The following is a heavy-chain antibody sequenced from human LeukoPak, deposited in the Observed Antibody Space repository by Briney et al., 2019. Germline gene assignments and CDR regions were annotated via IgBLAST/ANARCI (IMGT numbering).Heavy chain of an antibody. D-gene: IGHD2-15*01. CDR1: GFTFSSYW. J-gene: IGHJ4*02. CDR3: ARDHCSGANCQVDLDY. Sequence: GGSLRLSCAASGFTFSSYWMHWVRQAPGKCLVWVSRINSEGSRTFYADSVKGRLTISRDKAKNTLYLQMNSLRAEDTAVYYCARDHCSGANCQVDLDYWGQGTLVTVSS. CDR2: INSEGSRT. V-gene: IGHV3-74*01.